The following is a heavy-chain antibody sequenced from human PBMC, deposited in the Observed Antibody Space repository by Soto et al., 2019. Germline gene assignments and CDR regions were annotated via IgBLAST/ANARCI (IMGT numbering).Heavy chain of an antibody. CDR3: AKDLNARHSSGWYVDY. Sequence: QVQLVESGGGVVQPGRSLRLSCAASGFTFSSYGMHWVRQAPGKGLEWVAVMSYDGSNEYYADSVKGRFTISRDNSKNTLYLQMNSLRAEDTAIYYCAKDLNARHSSGWYVDYWGQGTQVTVSS. CDR2: MSYDGSNE. V-gene: IGHV3-30*18. D-gene: IGHD6-19*01. J-gene: IGHJ4*02. CDR1: GFTFSSYG.